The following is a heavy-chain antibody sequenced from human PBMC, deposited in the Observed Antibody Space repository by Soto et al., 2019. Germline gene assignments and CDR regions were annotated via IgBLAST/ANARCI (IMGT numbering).Heavy chain of an antibody. Sequence: SETLSLTCTVSGDSISRSPYYLAWIRQPPGKGLEWIGSMSYSGSTYYNPSLKSRVTIFIDTPKNKLSLKLTSVTAADTAVYYCSRRAPEGFDPWGQGTLVTVSS. V-gene: IGHV4-39*01. CDR2: MSYSGST. CDR1: GDSISRSPYY. J-gene: IGHJ5*02. CDR3: SRRAPEGFDP.